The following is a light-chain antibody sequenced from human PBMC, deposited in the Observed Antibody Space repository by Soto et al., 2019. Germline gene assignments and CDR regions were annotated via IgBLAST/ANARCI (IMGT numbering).Light chain of an antibody. CDR2: DAS. Sequence: DSQMTQSPCTLSASVGDRVTITCRASQSISSWLAWYQQKPGKAPKLLIYDASSLESGVPSRFSGSGSGTEFTLTISSLQPDDFASYYCQQYNSYSQTIGQGTKVEIK. J-gene: IGKJ1*01. CDR3: QQYNSYSQT. V-gene: IGKV1-5*01. CDR1: QSISSW.